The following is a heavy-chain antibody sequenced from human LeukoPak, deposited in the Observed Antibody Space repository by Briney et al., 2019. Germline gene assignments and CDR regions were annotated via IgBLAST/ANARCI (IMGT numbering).Heavy chain of an antibody. D-gene: IGHD2-21*01. CDR2: IYSGGST. J-gene: IGHJ4*02. Sequence: PGGSLRLSCAASGFTVSSNYMSWVRQAPGKGLEWVSVIYSGGSTYYADSVKSRFTISRDNSKNNLNLQMNILRAEDAAVYYCARGYSSDSWGQGSLVTDPS. CDR3: ARGYSSDS. CDR1: GFTVSSNY. V-gene: IGHV3-66*01.